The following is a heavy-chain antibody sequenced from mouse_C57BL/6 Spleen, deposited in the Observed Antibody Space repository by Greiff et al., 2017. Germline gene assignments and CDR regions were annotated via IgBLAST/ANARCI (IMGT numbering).Heavy chain of an antibody. V-gene: IGHV5-17*01. D-gene: IGHD1-1*01. Sequence: EVMLVESGGGLVKPGGSLKLSCAASGFTFSDYGMHWVRQAPEKGLEWVAYISSGSSTIYYADTVKGRFTISRDNAKNTLFLQMTSLRSEDTAMYYCARGHGSSPAWFAYWGQGTLVTVSA. CDR3: ARGHGSSPAWFAY. J-gene: IGHJ3*01. CDR2: ISSGSSTI. CDR1: GFTFSDYG.